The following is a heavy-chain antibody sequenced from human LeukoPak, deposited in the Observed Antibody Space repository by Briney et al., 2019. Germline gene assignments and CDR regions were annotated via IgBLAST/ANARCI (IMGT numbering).Heavy chain of an antibody. CDR2: INPNSGGT. D-gene: IGHD6-13*01. CDR1: GYTFTGYY. V-gene: IGHV1-2*02. CDR3: ARDSGYEQQLTD. J-gene: IGHJ4*02. Sequence: ASVKVSCKASGYTFTGYYMRWVRQAPGQGLEWMGWINPNSGGTNYAQKFQGRVTMTRDTSITTAYMELSRLRSDDTAVYYCARDSGYEQQLTDWGQGTLVTVSS.